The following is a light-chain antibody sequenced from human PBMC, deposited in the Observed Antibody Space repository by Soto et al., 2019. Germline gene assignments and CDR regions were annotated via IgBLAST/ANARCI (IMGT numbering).Light chain of an antibody. V-gene: IGKV3-15*01. CDR1: QSVGSH. Sequence: EIVLTQSPATLSVSPGERGTLSCRASQSVGSHLAWYQQKPGQAPRLLIYGASTRATGIPARFSASGSETGFTLTISSLQSEDFATYYCQHYDSYPVTFGQGTNLEI. CDR3: QHYDSYPVT. J-gene: IGKJ2*01. CDR2: GAS.